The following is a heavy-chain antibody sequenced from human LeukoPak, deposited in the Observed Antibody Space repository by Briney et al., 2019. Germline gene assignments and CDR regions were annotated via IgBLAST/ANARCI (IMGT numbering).Heavy chain of an antibody. CDR3: ARVVVLEPSIGIAAAGREFDY. D-gene: IGHD6-13*01. CDR1: GYSISSGYY. V-gene: IGHV4-38-2*02. CDR2: IYHSGST. J-gene: IGHJ4*02. Sequence: SETLSLTCTVSGYSISSGYYWGWIRQPPGKGLEWIGSIYHSGSTYYNPSLKSRVTISVDTSKNQFSLKLSSVTAADTAVYYCARVVVLEPSIGIAAAGREFDYRGQGTLVTVSS.